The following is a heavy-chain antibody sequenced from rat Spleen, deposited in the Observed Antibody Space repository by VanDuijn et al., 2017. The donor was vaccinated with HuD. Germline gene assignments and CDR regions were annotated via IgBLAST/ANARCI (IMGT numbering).Heavy chain of an antibody. CDR2: IWTGGST. J-gene: IGHJ2*01. CDR3: ARERGYNSAPFDY. Sequence: QVQLKESGPGLVQPSQTLSLTCTVSGFSLTSYHVSWVRQPPGKGLEWMGVIWTGGSTAYNSSFKSRLSVSRDISKSQVFLKMNSLQTEDTAMYFCARERGYNSAPFDYWGQGVMVTVSS. D-gene: IGHD4-3*01. CDR1: GFSLTSYH. V-gene: IGHV2-43*01.